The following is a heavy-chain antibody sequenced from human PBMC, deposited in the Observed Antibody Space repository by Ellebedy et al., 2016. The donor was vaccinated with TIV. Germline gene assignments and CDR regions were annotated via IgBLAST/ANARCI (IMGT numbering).Heavy chain of an antibody. Sequence: GGSLRLSXAASGFTFSSYWMTWVRQAPGKGLEWVANIKQDGSEKYYVDSVKGRFTISRDNAKNSLYLQMNSLRAEDTAVYYCAREEGVITSYYFDYWGQGTPVTVSS. J-gene: IGHJ4*02. V-gene: IGHV3-7*01. CDR3: AREEGVITSYYFDY. CDR1: GFTFSSYW. D-gene: IGHD3-10*01. CDR2: IKQDGSEK.